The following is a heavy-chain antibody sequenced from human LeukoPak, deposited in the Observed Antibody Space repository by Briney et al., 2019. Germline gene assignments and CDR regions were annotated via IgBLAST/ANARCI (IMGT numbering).Heavy chain of an antibody. Sequence: SVKVSCKASGGTFSSYAISWVRQAPGQGLEWMGGIIPIFGTANYAQKFQGRVTITTDESTSTAYMELSSLRSEDTAVYYCARSGAGATWPCDYWGQGTPVTVSS. CDR2: IIPIFGTA. J-gene: IGHJ4*02. CDR1: GGTFSSYA. V-gene: IGHV1-69*05. D-gene: IGHD1-26*01. CDR3: ARSGAGATWPCDY.